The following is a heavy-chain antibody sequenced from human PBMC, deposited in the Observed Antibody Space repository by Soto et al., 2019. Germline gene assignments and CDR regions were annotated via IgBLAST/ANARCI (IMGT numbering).Heavy chain of an antibody. CDR3: TREDPLVVAATFGY. J-gene: IGHJ4*02. CDR2: IRSKAYGGTT. D-gene: IGHD2-15*01. V-gene: IGHV3-49*03. Sequence: GGSLRLSCTASGFTFGDYAMSWFRQAPGKGLEWVGFIRSKAYGGTTEYAASVKGRFTISRDDSKSIAYLQMNSLKTEDTAVYYCTREDPLVVAATFGYWGQGTLVTVSS. CDR1: GFTFGDYA.